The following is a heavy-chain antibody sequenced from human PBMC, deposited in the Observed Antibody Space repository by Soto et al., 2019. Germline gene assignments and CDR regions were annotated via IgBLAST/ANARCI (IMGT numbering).Heavy chain of an antibody. J-gene: IGHJ6*02. Sequence: SETLSLTCSVSDGSISSSSYSWGWIRQPPGKGLEWIGTIYYSGSTHYNPSLEGRVAISADTPNNQLSLRLSSVTAADTAVYYCGRQPGHCGSTTCFGYYSVDVWGQGTTVTVSS. CDR3: GRQPGHCGSTTCFGYYSVDV. D-gene: IGHD2-2*01. CDR1: DGSISSSSYS. CDR2: IYYSGST. V-gene: IGHV4-39*01.